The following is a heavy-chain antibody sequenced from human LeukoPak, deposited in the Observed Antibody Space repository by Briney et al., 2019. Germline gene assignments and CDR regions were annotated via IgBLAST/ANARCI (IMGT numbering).Heavy chain of an antibody. CDR3: ARVIYRAYYFDY. Sequence: PGGSLRLSCAASGFTFSRHWMSWVRQAPGKGLEWVANINQDGGEKRYVDSVKGRFTISRDNAKNSMYLQMNSLRAEDTAVYYCARVIYRAYYFDYWGQGTLVTVSS. CDR1: GFTFSRHW. J-gene: IGHJ4*02. V-gene: IGHV3-7*01. CDR2: INQDGGEK. D-gene: IGHD4-11*01.